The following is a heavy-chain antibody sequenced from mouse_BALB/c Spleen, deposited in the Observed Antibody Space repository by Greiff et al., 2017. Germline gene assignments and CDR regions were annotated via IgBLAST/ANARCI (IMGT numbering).Heavy chain of an antibody. CDR3: ARHDGYDFDV. CDR2: ISSGGSYT. D-gene: IGHD1-2*01. J-gene: IGHJ1*01. CDR1: GFTFSSYG. V-gene: IGHV5-6*01. Sequence: EVHLVESGGDLVKPGGSLKLSCAASGFTFSSYGMSWVRQTPDKRLEWVATISSGGSYTYYPDSVKGRFTISRDNAKNTLYLQMSSLKSEDTAMYYYARHDGYDFDVWGAGTTVTVSS.